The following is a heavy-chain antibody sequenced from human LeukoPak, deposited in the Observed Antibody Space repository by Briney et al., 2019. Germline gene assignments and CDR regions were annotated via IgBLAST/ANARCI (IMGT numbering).Heavy chain of an antibody. CDR1: GGSISSYY. D-gene: IGHD4-17*01. CDR2: IYYSGST. CDR3: ASGGYDYGDYGPDY. V-gene: IGHV4-59*06. Sequence: PSETLSLTCTVSGGSISSYYWSWIRQPPGKGLEWIGYIYYSGSTYYNPSLKSRVTISVDTSKNQFSLKLSSVTAADTAVYYCASGGYDYGDYGPDYWGQGTLVTVSS. J-gene: IGHJ4*02.